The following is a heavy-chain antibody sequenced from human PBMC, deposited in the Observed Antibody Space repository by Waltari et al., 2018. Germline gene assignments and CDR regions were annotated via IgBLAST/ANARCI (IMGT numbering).Heavy chain of an antibody. Sequence: EVQLLESGGGLVQSGGSLRLSCAASGFTFNHFAMSWVRQAPGKGLEWVSVISGGGGTTYYADSVKGRFTISRDNSKNTLYLQMNSLRAEDTAVYYCAKERDRGEGATPGVWGQGTLVTVSS. CDR3: AKERDRGEGATPGV. CDR1: GFTFNHFA. D-gene: IGHD2-15*01. J-gene: IGHJ4*02. CDR2: ISGGGGTT. V-gene: IGHV3-23*01.